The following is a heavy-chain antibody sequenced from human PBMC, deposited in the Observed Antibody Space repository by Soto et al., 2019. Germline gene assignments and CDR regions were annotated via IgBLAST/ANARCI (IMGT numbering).Heavy chain of an antibody. CDR1: GFSFSSYA. CDR2: VSYDGRSK. Sequence: QVQLVESGGGVVRPGRSLRLSCAASGFSFSSYAMHWVRQAPGKGLEWVAVVSYDGRSKYYTDSVKGRFTISRDNPKNTLYLQMNSLRAEDTAVYYCAREIERLLGCWGQGTLVTVSS. CDR3: AREIERLLGC. D-gene: IGHD3-3*01. J-gene: IGHJ4*02. V-gene: IGHV3-30*04.